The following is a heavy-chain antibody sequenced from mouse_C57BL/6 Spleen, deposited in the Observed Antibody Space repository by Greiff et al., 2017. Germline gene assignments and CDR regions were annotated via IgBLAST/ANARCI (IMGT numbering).Heavy chain of an antibody. Sequence: LVESGAELARPGASVKLSCKASGYTFTSYGISWVKQRTGQGLEWIGEIYPRSGNTYYNEKFKGKATLTADKSSSTAYMELSSLTSEDTAVXFCASEGGGSSYYFDYWGQGTTLTVSS. J-gene: IGHJ2*01. CDR3: ASEGGGSSYYFDY. CDR2: IYPRSGNT. D-gene: IGHD1-1*01. CDR1: GYTFTSYG. V-gene: IGHV1-81*01.